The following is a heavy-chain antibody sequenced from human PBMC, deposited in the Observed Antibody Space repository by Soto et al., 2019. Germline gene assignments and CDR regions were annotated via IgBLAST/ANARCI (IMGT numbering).Heavy chain of an antibody. V-gene: IGHV3-23*01. D-gene: IGHD3-10*01. J-gene: IGHJ4*02. CDR3: AKGLGDGSGSYYPSDY. Sequence: EVQLLESGGGLVQPGGSLRLSCAASGFTFSTYAMSWVRQAPGKGLEWVSAISGGGGSTYYADSVKGRFTISRDNSKNTLYLQMSSLRAEDTAVYYCAKGLGDGSGSYYPSDYWGQGTLVTVSS. CDR1: GFTFSTYA. CDR2: ISGGGGST.